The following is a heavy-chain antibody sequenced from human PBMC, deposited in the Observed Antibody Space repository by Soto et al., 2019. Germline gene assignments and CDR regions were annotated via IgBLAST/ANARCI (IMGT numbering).Heavy chain of an antibody. J-gene: IGHJ5*02. D-gene: IGHD3-22*01. CDR1: GVSISGSPYY. CDR3: ARILYNYEKSGYFDP. V-gene: IGHV4-39*01. Sequence: SETLSLTCTVSGVSISGSPYYWGWIRQRPGKGLEWIGTFFYGGNIYYNPSLNSRVTISVDPSKNQFSLKLTSVTAADTAAHYCARILYNYEKSGYFDPWGQGTLLTVSS. CDR2: FFYGGNI.